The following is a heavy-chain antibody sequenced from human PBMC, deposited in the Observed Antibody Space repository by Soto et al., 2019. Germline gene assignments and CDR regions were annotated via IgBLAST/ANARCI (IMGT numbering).Heavy chain of an antibody. V-gene: IGHV3-11*01. Sequence: VGPHSLSYAASGFTCSDHYMAWFRQTPERGLEWLAYISHRSLTIYHARSVKGRFTISRDNSKNTLYLQMDSLRAEDTAVYYCAKEYRGYQNSSGYYSFDYWGQGTPVTVSA. CDR3: AKEYRGYQNSSGYYSFDY. CDR2: ISHRSLTI. CDR1: GFTCSDHY. D-gene: IGHD3-22*01. J-gene: IGHJ4*02.